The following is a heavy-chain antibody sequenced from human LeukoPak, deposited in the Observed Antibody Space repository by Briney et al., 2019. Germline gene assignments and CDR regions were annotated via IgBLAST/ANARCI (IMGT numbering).Heavy chain of an antibody. V-gene: IGHV1-18*01. CDR3: AREGEVKAAAGFLDY. CDR2: ISAYNGNT. CDR1: GYTFTSYG. Sequence: GASVKVSCRASGYTFTSYGISWVRQAPGQGLEWMGWISAYNGNTNYAQKLQGRVAMTTDTSTSTAYMELRSLRSDDTAVYYCAREGEVKAAAGFLDYGARGPRVTVPS. D-gene: IGHD6-13*01. J-gene: IGHJ4*02.